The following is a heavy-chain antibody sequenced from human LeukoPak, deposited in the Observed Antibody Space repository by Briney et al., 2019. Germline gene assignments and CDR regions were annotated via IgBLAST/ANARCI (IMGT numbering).Heavy chain of an antibody. CDR3: ARDLHWGPDY. Sequence: ASLKVSCKASGYTFTCYYMHLVRQAPGQGLEWMGWINPNTGDTNYAQKFQGRVTMTRDTSISTAYMELSSLRSDDTAVYYCARDLHWGPDYWGQGTLVTVSS. CDR1: GYTFTCYY. J-gene: IGHJ4*02. V-gene: IGHV1-2*02. D-gene: IGHD7-27*01. CDR2: INPNTGDT.